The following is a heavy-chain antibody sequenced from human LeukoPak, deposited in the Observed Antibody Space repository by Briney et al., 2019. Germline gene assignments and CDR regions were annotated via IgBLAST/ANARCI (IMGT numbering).Heavy chain of an antibody. CDR1: GFTFSSYS. V-gene: IGHV3-21*01. CDR2: ISSSSSYI. CDR3: ARGTGTYYDSSGYYGSVAY. J-gene: IGHJ4*02. D-gene: IGHD3-22*01. Sequence: GGSLRLSCAASGFTFSSYSMNWVRQAPGKGLEWVSSISSSSSYIYYADSVKGRFTISRDNAKNSLYLQMNSLRAEDTAVYYCARGTGTYYDSSGYYGSVAYWGQGTLVTVSS.